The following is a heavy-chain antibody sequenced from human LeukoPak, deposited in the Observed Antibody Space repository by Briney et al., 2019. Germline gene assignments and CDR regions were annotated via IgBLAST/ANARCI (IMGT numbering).Heavy chain of an antibody. J-gene: IGHJ3*02. CDR2: ISYDGINK. CDR1: GFTFSSYG. CDR3: AKFPYRSDAFDI. Sequence: GRSLRLSCAASGFTFSSYGMHWVRQAPGKGLEWVAVISYDGINKYYADSVKGRFTISRDNSKNTLYLQMNSLRAEDTAVYYCAKFPYRSDAFDIWGQGTMVTVSS. V-gene: IGHV3-30*18. D-gene: IGHD2-2*01.